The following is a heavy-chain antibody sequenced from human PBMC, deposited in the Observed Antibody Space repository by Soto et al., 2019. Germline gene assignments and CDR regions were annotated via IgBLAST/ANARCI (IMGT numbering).Heavy chain of an antibody. CDR1: GYTFTSYA. Sequence: GASVKVSCKASGYTFTSYAMHWVRQAPGQRLEWMGWINAGNGNTKYSQKFQGRVTITRDTSASAAYMELSSLRSEDTAVYYCARGSRLVVRGLDLYYGMDVWGQGTTVTVSS. V-gene: IGHV1-3*01. CDR2: INAGNGNT. D-gene: IGHD3-10*01. J-gene: IGHJ6*02. CDR3: ARGSRLVVRGLDLYYGMDV.